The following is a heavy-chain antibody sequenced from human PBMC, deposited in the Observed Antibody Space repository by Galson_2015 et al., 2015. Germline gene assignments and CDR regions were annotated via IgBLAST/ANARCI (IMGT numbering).Heavy chain of an antibody. Sequence: VKVSCKASGGTFSRYTISWVRQAPGQGLEWMGGIIPIFGTANYAQKFQGRVTITADKSTSTAYMELSSLRSEDTAVYYCAREMGERADQFFVYWGQGTLVTVSS. D-gene: IGHD3-16*01. CDR2: IIPIFGTA. V-gene: IGHV1-69*13. J-gene: IGHJ4*02. CDR3: AREMGERADQFFVY. CDR1: GGTFSRYT.